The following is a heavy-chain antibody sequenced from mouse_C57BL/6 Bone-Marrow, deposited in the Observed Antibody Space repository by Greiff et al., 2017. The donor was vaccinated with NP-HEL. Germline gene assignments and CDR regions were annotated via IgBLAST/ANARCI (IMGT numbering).Heavy chain of an antibody. V-gene: IGHV1-61*01. J-gene: IGHJ3*01. CDR2: LYPSDSET. CDR3: TRSFSQLTFAD. Sequence: VQLQQPGAELVRPGSSVQLSCKASGYTFTRYWLAWVKPRPGPGLEWIGQLYPSDSETHYNQKFKDKATLTVDKSSSTAYMQLSSLTSDDSAVYYCTRSFSQLTFADWGQGTLVTVSA. D-gene: IGHD3-2*02. CDR1: GYTFTRYW.